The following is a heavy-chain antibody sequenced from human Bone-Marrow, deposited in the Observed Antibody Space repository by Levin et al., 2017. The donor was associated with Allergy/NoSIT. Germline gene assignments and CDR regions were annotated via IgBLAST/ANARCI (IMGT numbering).Heavy chain of an antibody. J-gene: IGHJ4*02. CDR1: GFDFSVYG. Sequence: GESLKISCEASGFDFSVYGMHWVRQRPGKGLEWVASIWYDGRKKFYADSVTGRFTISRDNSRNTVYLEMNRPKVDDTAMYYCARDGSGLYYWYWGQGTPVTVSS. D-gene: IGHD3-10*01. CDR3: ARDGSGLYYWY. CDR2: IWYDGRKK. V-gene: IGHV3-33*01.